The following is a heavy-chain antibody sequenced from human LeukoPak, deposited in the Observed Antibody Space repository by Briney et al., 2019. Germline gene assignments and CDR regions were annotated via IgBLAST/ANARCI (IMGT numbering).Heavy chain of an antibody. Sequence: ASVKVSCKASGYTFTSYDINWVRQATGQGLEWMGWMNPNSGNTGYAQKFQGRVTITRNTSISTAYMELSRLRSDDTAVYYCARAGGITIFGNWFDPWGQGTLVTVSS. D-gene: IGHD3-3*01. J-gene: IGHJ5*02. V-gene: IGHV1-8*03. CDR2: MNPNSGNT. CDR1: GYTFTSYD. CDR3: ARAGGITIFGNWFDP.